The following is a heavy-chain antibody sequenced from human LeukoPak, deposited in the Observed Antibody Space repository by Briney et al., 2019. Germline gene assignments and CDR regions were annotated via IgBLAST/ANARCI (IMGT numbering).Heavy chain of an antibody. J-gene: IGHJ4*02. D-gene: IGHD3-10*01. V-gene: IGHV3-48*03. CDR3: AKDSVWFGEYTEYYFDY. Sequence: GGSLRLSCAASGFTFSSYEMNWVRQAPGKGLEWVSYISSSGSTIYYADSVKGRFTISRDNAKNSLYLQMNSLRAEDTAVYYCAKDSVWFGEYTEYYFDYWGQGTLVTVSS. CDR1: GFTFSSYE. CDR2: ISSSGSTI.